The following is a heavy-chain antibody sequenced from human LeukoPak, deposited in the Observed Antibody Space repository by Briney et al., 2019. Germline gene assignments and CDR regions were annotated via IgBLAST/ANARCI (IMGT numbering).Heavy chain of an antibody. CDR2: IGSAGNT. D-gene: IGHD3-3*01. CDR1: GFTFSSYD. CDR3: ARGLRYTILGGDYY. V-gene: IGHV3-13*04. J-gene: IGHJ4*02. Sequence: GGSLRLSCAASGFTFSSYDMHWVRQATGKGLEWVSTIGSAGNTYYPTSVKGRFTISRDNAKNSLYLQMNSLRAEDTGVYYCARGLRYTILGGDYYWGQGTLLTVSS.